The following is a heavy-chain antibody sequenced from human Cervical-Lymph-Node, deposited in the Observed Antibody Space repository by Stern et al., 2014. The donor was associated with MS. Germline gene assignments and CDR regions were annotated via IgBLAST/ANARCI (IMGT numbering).Heavy chain of an antibody. Sequence: VQLVESGGGVVQPGRSLRLSCAASGFTFSSHAIHWVRQAPGKGLEWVAVIWADGNNKYYVDSVKGRFTIFRDNSQNTVYLQMNTLRAEDTAVYYCARDRDTSAHYWGYDAFDFWGQGTMVTVSS. D-gene: IGHD3-22*01. CDR3: ARDRDTSAHYWGYDAFDF. J-gene: IGHJ3*01. CDR2: IWADGNNK. CDR1: GFTFSSHA. V-gene: IGHV3-33*01.